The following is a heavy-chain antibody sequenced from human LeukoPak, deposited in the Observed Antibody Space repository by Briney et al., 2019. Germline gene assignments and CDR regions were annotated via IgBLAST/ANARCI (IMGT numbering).Heavy chain of an antibody. J-gene: IGHJ5*02. CDR3: TRGKYADYPRWLDP. V-gene: IGHV1-2*02. Sequence: ASVRVSCKASGYTFTDYYMHWVRQAPGQGPEWMGWINPNSGGTNYAQKFQGRVTLTRDTSISTAYMELNSLISDDTAVYYCTRGKYADYPRWLDPWGRGTLVTVSS. D-gene: IGHD4-17*01. CDR2: INPNSGGT. CDR1: GYTFTDYY.